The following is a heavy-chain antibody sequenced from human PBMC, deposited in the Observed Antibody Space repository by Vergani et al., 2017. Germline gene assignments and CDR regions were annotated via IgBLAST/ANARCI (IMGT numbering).Heavy chain of an antibody. CDR2: IYYSGST. Sequence: QVQLQESGPGLVKPSETLSLTCTVSGGSISSYYWSWIRQPPGKGLGWIGYIYYSGSTNYNPSLKSRVTISVDTSKNQFSLKLSSVTAADTAVYYCVREQQLAYYFDYWGQGTLVTVSS. V-gene: IGHV4-59*01. D-gene: IGHD6-13*01. CDR3: VREQQLAYYFDY. CDR1: GGSISSYY. J-gene: IGHJ4*02.